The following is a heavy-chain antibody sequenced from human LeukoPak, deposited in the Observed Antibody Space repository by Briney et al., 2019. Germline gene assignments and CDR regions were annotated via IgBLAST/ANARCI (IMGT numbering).Heavy chain of an antibody. CDR1: GFTFSSYW. V-gene: IGHV3-74*01. Sequence: GGSLRLSCVASGFTFSSYWMHWVRQAPGKWLVWVSRINSDGSSTNYADSVKGRFTISRDNAKNTLYLQMNSLRAEDTAVYYCARVGATSWYWGQGTLVTVSS. CDR3: ARVGATSWY. J-gene: IGHJ4*02. D-gene: IGHD1-26*01. CDR2: INSDGSST.